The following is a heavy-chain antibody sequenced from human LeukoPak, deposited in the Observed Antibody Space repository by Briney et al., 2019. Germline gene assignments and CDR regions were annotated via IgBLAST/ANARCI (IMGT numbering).Heavy chain of an antibody. V-gene: IGHV4-34*01. D-gene: IGHD3-3*01. J-gene: IGHJ4*02. CDR1: GGSFSGYY. CDR2: INHSGST. Sequence: SETLSLTCAVYGGSFSGYYWSWIRQPPGKGLEWIGEINHSGSTNYNPSLKSRVTISVDTSKNQFSLKLSSVTAADTAVYYCARYTVWSCYPSYYFDYWGQGTLVTVSS. CDR3: ARYTVWSCYPSYYFDY.